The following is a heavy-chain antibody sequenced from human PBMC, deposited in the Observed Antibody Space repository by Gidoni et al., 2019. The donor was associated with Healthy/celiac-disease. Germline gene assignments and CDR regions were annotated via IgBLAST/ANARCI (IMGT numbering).Heavy chain of an antibody. CDR1: GFTFSGSA. Sequence: EVQLVASGGGLVQPGGSLKLSCAASGFTFSGSAMHWVRQASGKGLEWVGRIRSKANSYATAYAASVKGRFTISRDDSKNTAYLQMNSLKTEDTAVYYCTSLVATIWNDAFDIWGQGTMVTVSS. CDR2: IRSKANSYAT. CDR3: TSLVATIWNDAFDI. J-gene: IGHJ3*02. V-gene: IGHV3-73*01. D-gene: IGHD5-12*01.